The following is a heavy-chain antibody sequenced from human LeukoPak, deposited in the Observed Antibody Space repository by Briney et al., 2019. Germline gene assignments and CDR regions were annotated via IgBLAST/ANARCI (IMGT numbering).Heavy chain of an antibody. Sequence: GASVKVSCKASGYTFTAYYMHWVRQAPGQGLERMGWINPKSASTVYAQKFQGRVTMTRDTSLSTGNMELSRLRPDDTAVYYCAKGGEFYCYMDVWGKGTTVTVSS. V-gene: IGHV1-2*02. CDR2: INPKSAST. D-gene: IGHD2/OR15-2a*01. CDR3: AKGGEFYCYMDV. CDR1: GYTFTAYY. J-gene: IGHJ6*03.